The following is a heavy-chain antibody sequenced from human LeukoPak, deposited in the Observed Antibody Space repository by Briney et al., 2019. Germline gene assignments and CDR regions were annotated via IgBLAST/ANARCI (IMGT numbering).Heavy chain of an antibody. V-gene: IGHV4-4*07. CDR3: ARAGSSSWLRFNWFDP. Sequence: SETLSLTCTVSGGSISGYYWSWIRQPAGKGLEWIGRIYASGSTNYNPSLKSRVTMSVDTSKNQFSLKLSSVTAADTAVYYCARAGSSSWLRFNWFDPWGQGTLVTVSS. D-gene: IGHD6-13*01. CDR2: IYASGST. CDR1: GGSISGYY. J-gene: IGHJ5*02.